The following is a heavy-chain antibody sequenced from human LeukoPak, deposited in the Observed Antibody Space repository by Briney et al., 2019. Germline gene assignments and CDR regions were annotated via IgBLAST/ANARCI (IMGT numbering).Heavy chain of an antibody. CDR3: AREGQYCSSSACQFVY. CDR2: IGGRDTRI. V-gene: IGHV3-23*01. CDR1: GFTFTTND. Sequence: GGSLRLSWVASGFTFTTNDMNWVRQAPGKGLEWVSAIGGRDTRINYADSVKGRFTISRDNSKNTVYLQMSSLRVEDTAIYYRAREGQYCSSSACQFVYWGQGTLVTVSS. D-gene: IGHD2-2*01. J-gene: IGHJ4*02.